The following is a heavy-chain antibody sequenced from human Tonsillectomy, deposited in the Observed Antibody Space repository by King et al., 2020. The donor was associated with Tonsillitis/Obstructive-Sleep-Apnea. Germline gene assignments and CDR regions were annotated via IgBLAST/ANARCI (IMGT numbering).Heavy chain of an antibody. CDR3: ARSLYDILTGYYSDY. J-gene: IGHJ4*02. D-gene: IGHD3-9*01. CDR1: GFSLSNARMG. CDR2: IFSNDEK. V-gene: IGHV2-26*01. Sequence: VTLKESGPVLVKPTETLTLTCTVSGFSLSNARMGVNLIRQPPGKALEWLAHIFSNDEKSYSTSLKSRLTISKDTSKSQVVLTMTNMDPVETATYYCARSLYDILTGYYSDYWGQGTLVTVSS.